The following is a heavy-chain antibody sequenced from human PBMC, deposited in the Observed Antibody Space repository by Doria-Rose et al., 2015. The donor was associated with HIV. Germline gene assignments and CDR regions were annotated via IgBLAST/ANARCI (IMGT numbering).Heavy chain of an antibody. CDR3: ATGVTLDY. D-gene: IGHD3-10*01. Sequence: VQLQESGGGLVRPGGSLRLSCATSGFTFSSHRINWVRQAPAHGQEWVSSISSTSAYINYADSVRGRFTISRDNARNSLYLQMDSLRAEDTAIYYCATGVTLDYWGQGTLVTVSS. J-gene: IGHJ4*02. CDR2: ISSTSAYI. V-gene: IGHV3-21*01. CDR1: GFTFSSHR.